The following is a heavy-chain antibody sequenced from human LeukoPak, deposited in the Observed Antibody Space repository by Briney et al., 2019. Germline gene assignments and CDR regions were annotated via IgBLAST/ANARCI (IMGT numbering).Heavy chain of an antibody. CDR1: GFAFNNYA. CDR3: AKTQWKVGATDYFDY. D-gene: IGHD1-26*01. Sequence: GGSLRRSCAASGFAFNNYAMTWVRQAPGKGLEWVSNINDNGGQRHYADSVKGRFTISRDNSKNTLFLQMDSLRAEDTAVYYCAKTQWKVGATDYFDYWGQGILVTVSS. J-gene: IGHJ4*02. CDR2: INDNGGQR. V-gene: IGHV3-23*01.